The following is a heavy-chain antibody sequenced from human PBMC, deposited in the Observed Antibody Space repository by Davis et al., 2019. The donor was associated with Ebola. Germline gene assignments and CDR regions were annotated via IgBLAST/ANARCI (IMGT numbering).Heavy chain of an antibody. D-gene: IGHD3-3*01. CDR3: ARGLGFGVDY. CDR2: IHPSNSET. J-gene: IGHJ4*02. Sequence: GGSLRLSCKTSGYSFSNNWIGWVRQMPGKGLEWMGIIHPSNSETRHSPSFLGQVSFSADKSTNTAYLYWSSLTPSDTAMYYCARGLGFGVDYWGQGTLVTVSS. V-gene: IGHV5-51*01. CDR1: GYSFSNNW.